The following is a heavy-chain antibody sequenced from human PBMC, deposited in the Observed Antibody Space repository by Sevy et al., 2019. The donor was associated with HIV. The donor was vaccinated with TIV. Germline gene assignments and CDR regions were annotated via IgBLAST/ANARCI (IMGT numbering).Heavy chain of an antibody. V-gene: IGHV3-9*01. Sequence: GGSLRLSCAASGFTFDDFAMHWVRQSPGKGLEWVSGITWNSGRTEYADSVKGRFTISRHNTKDSLYLQMHSLRHEDTAFYYCAKDRAASGPGWYFDLWGRGTLVTVSS. D-gene: IGHD6-13*01. CDR2: ITWNSGRT. CDR3: AKDRAASGPGWYFDL. CDR1: GFTFDDFA. J-gene: IGHJ2*01.